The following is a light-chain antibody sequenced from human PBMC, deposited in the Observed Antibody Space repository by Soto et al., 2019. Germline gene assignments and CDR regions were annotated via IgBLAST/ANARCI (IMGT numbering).Light chain of an antibody. J-gene: IGLJ1*01. CDR2: DVS. CDR1: SSDAATYNF. Sequence: QSVLTQPASVSGSPGQSITISCTGSSSDAATYNFVSWYQQHPGKAPKLIIYDVSNRPSGVSKRFSGSKSGNTASLTISGIQAEDDADYYCNSYTTSTTFVFGTGTKVTVL. V-gene: IGLV2-14*03. CDR3: NSYTTSTTFV.